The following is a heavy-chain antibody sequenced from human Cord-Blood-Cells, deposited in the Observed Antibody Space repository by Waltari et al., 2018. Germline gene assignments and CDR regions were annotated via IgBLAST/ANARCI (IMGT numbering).Heavy chain of an antibody. CDR2: NTKDGGNK. CDR3: ASDHITIFGVVIRDY. CDR1: GFTFSSYA. Sequence: QVQLVESGGGVVQPGRSLRLSCAASGFTFSSYAMHWVRQAPGKGRGWVEVNTKDGGNKNSPDSGKGRFTISRDNSKKTLYLQMNSLRAEDTAVYYCASDHITIFGVVIRDYWGQGTLVTVSS. J-gene: IGHJ4*02. V-gene: IGHV3-30*01. D-gene: IGHD3-3*01.